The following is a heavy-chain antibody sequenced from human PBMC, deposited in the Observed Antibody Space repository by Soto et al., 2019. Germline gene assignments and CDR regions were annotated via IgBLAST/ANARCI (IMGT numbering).Heavy chain of an antibody. Sequence: GGSLRLSRAASGFTFSSYSMNWVRQAPGKGLECVSFISSSSSYIYYADSVKGRFTISRDNAKNSLYLQMNSLRAEDTAVYYCARDSGGVGGGLDIWGQGT. V-gene: IGHV3-21*01. CDR1: GFTFSSYS. D-gene: IGHD3-16*01. J-gene: IGHJ3*02. CDR3: ARDSGGVGGGLDI. CDR2: ISSSSSYI.